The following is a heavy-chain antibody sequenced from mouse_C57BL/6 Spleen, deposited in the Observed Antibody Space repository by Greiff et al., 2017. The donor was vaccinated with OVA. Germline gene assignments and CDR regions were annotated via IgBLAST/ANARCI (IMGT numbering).Heavy chain of an antibody. CDR2: ISDGGSYT. CDR1: GFTFSSYA. V-gene: IGHV5-4*01. D-gene: IGHD1-1*01. CDR3: ARDVGDYYGSRGYFDV. Sequence: EVKLVESGGGLVKPGGSLKLSCAASGFTFSSYAMSWVRQTPEKRLEWVATISDGGSYTYYPDNVKGRFTISRDNAKNNLYLQMSHLKSEDTAMYYCARDVGDYYGSRGYFDVWGTGTTVTVSS. J-gene: IGHJ1*03.